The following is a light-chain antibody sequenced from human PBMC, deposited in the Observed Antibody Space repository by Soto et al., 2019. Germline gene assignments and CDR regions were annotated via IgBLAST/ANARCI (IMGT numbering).Light chain of an antibody. CDR3: QQYNSWPRT. CDR1: QSVNSN. Sequence: IVMTQSPATLSVSPGERATLSCRASQSVNSNLAWYQQKPGQAPRLLIYGASSRATGIPARFSGSGSGTEFTPTITSLQSEDFAVYYCQQYNSWPRTFGQGTKVDIK. J-gene: IGKJ1*01. V-gene: IGKV3-15*01. CDR2: GAS.